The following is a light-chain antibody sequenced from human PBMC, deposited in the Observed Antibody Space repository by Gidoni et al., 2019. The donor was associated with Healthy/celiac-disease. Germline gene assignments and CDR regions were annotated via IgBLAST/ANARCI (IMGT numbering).Light chain of an antibody. J-gene: IGKJ1*01. CDR2: GAS. V-gene: IGKV3-20*01. CDR3: QQYGSSGT. CDR1: QSVSSSY. Sequence: PGTRSWSPGERATLSCRASQSVSSSYLAWYQQKPGQAPRLLIYGASSRATGIPDRFSGSGSGTDFTLTISRLEPEDFAVYYCQQYGSSGTFGQGTKVEIK.